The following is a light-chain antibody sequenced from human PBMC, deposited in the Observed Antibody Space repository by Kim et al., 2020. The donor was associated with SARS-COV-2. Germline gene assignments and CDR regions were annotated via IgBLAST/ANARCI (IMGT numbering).Light chain of an antibody. Sequence: QSALTQPRSVSGSPGQSVTISCSGTSSDIGGYNYVSWYQQHPGKDPKLMIFDVTKRPSGVPDRFSGSKSGNTASLTVSGLQAEDEADYYCWSYAGSSWVFGGGTQLTVL. J-gene: IGLJ3*02. CDR1: SSDIGGYNY. V-gene: IGLV2-11*01. CDR2: DVT. CDR3: WSYAGSSWV.